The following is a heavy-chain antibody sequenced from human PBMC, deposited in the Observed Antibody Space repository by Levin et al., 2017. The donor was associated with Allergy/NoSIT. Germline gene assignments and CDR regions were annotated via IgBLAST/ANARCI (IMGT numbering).Heavy chain of an antibody. V-gene: IGHV3-30-3*01. CDR1: GFTFSSYA. J-gene: IGHJ4*02. CDR3: ARAQVKGVQWRALDY. D-gene: IGHD6-19*01. CDR2: ISYDGSNK. Sequence: GGSLRLSCAASGFTFSSYAMHWVRQAPGKGLEWVAVISYDGSNKYYADSVKGRFTISRDNSKNTLYLQMNSLRAEDTAVYYCARAQVKGVQWRALDYWGQGTLVTVSS.